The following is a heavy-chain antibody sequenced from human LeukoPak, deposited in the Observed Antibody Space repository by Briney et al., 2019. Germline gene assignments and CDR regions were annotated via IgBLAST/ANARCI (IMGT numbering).Heavy chain of an antibody. CDR2: IYYSGST. J-gene: IGHJ4*02. CDR1: GGSISSYY. V-gene: IGHV4-59*08. D-gene: IGHD3-22*01. CDR3: ARGAYYYDSSGYYPFDY. Sequence: SSETLSLTCTVSGGSISSYYWSWIRQPPGKGLEWIGYIYYSGSTNYNPSLKSRVTISVDTSKNQFSLKLSSVTAADTAVYYCARGAYYYDSSGYYPFDYWGQGTLVTVSP.